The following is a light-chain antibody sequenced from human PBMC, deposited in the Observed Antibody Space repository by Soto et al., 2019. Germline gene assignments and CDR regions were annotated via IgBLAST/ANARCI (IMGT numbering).Light chain of an antibody. Sequence: DIQMTQSPSSVSASVGDRVTITCRASQNILKYLNWYQQKPGKAPNLLISAASNLQSGVPSRFSGSGSGTDFTLTIXXXXXXXXATYYCQHSXXXXXWTFG. CDR3: QHSXXXXXWT. V-gene: IGKV1-39*01. CDR1: QNILKY. CDR2: AAS. J-gene: IGKJ1*01.